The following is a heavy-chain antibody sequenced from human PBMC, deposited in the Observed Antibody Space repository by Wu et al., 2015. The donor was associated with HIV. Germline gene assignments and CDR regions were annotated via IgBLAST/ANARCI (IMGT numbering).Heavy chain of an antibody. CDR2: IVIGNGNT. V-gene: IGHV1-58*02. J-gene: IGHJ6*02. CDR1: GFSFRSSA. D-gene: IGHD6-19*01. CDR3: VRDQQWPTEYYHYYGMDV. Sequence: LMQSGPEVKKPGASIRVSCKASGFSFRSSAMQWVRQARGQRPEWIGWIVIGNGNTDYAQKLQGRVTMTTDTSTSTAYMELRSLRCDDTAVYYCVRDQQWPTEYYHYYGMDVWGQGTTVTVSS.